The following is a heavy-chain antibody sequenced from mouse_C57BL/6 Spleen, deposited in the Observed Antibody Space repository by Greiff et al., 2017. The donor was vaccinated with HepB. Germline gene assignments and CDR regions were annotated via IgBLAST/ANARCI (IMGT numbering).Heavy chain of an antibody. CDR2: ILPGSGST. Sequence: VHLVESGAELMKPGASVKLSCKATGYTFTGYWIEWVKQRPGHGLEWIGEILPGSGSTNYNEKFKGKATFTADTSSNTAYMQLSSLTTEDSAIYYCARSLYYGSRMDWYFDVWGTGTTVTVSS. V-gene: IGHV1-9*01. CDR3: ARSLYYGSRMDWYFDV. CDR1: GYTFTGYW. J-gene: IGHJ1*03. D-gene: IGHD1-1*01.